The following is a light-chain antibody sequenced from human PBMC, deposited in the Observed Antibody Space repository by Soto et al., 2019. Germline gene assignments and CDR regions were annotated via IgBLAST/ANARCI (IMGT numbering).Light chain of an antibody. Sequence: EIVMTQSPVTLSVSPGERATLSCRASQNISRSLAWSQQNPGQGPSLLIYGTSTRAGGVPARVSGGGSGTEFTLTITSLQSEDFAVYYCHQYNGCPRTFGQGTKVEI. CDR3: HQYNGCPRT. CDR1: QNISRS. J-gene: IGKJ1*01. CDR2: GTS. V-gene: IGKV3-15*01.